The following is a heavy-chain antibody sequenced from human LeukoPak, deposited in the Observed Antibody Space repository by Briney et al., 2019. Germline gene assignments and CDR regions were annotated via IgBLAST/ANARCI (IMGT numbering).Heavy chain of an antibody. D-gene: IGHD6-19*01. V-gene: IGHV4-59*01. CDR2: IYYSGST. CDR3: ARTSGWYYSFDY. CDR1: GGSISSYY. J-gene: IGHJ4*02. Sequence: SETLSLTCTVSGGSISSYYWSRIRQPPGKGLEWIGYIYYSGSTNYNPSLKSRVTISVDTSKNQFSLKLSSVTAADTAVYYCARTSGWYYSFDYWGQGTLVTVSS.